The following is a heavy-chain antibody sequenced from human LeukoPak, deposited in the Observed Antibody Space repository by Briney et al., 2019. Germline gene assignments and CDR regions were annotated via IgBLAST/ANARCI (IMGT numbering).Heavy chain of an antibody. Sequence: GGSLRLSCAASGFTFSSYAMSWVRQAPGKGLEWVSAISGSGGSTYYADSVKGRFTISRDNSKNTLYLQMNSLRAEDTAVYYCARGGKYRRYLDDWGQGTLVTVSS. CDR3: ARGGKYRRYLDD. J-gene: IGHJ4*02. V-gene: IGHV3-23*01. D-gene: IGHD1-26*01. CDR2: ISGSGGST. CDR1: GFTFSSYA.